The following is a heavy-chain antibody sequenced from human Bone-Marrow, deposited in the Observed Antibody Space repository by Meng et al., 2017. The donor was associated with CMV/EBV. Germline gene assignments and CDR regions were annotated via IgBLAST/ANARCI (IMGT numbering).Heavy chain of an antibody. V-gene: IGHV4-39*01. CDR3: ARPTAGTSATLIDY. CDR2: IYYSGST. J-gene: IGHJ4*02. D-gene: IGHD2-15*01. CDR1: GGSISSSSYY. Sequence: SEPLSLTCTVSGGSISSSSYYWGWIRQPPGKGLEWIGSIYYSGSTYYNPSLKSRVTISVDTSKNQFSLKLSSVTAADTAVYYCARPTAGTSATLIDYWGQGTLVTVSS.